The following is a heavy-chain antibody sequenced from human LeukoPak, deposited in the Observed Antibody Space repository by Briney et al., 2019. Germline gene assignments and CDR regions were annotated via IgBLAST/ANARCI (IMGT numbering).Heavy chain of an antibody. CDR1: GFFLSSYW. J-gene: IGHJ3*02. Sequence: GGSLRLSCAAPGFFLSSYWMHWVRQAPGEGLVWVSRIDSDASNTGYADSVKGRFTISRDNAKNTLYLQMSSLRAEDTAVYYCVRGGNKYYYDSSGYDAFDIWGQGTVVTVSS. CDR2: IDSDASNT. V-gene: IGHV3-74*01. D-gene: IGHD3-22*01. CDR3: VRGGNKYYYDSSGYDAFDI.